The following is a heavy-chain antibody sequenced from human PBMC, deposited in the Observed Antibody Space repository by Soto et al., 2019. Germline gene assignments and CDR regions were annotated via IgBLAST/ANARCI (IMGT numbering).Heavy chain of an antibody. D-gene: IGHD3-3*01. V-gene: IGHV1-24*01. CDR2: FDPEDGEP. CDR3: ATGLHARGFLEWLPYPGMVV. J-gene: IGHJ6*02. CDR1: GYTLTELS. Sequence: ASVKVSCQVSGYTLTELSMHWVRQALGKGLAWMGGFDPEDGEPIYAQKFQGRVTMTEDTSTDTAYMVLSSLRSEHTAVHYCATGLHARGFLEWLPYPGMVVWGQGTMVTVSS.